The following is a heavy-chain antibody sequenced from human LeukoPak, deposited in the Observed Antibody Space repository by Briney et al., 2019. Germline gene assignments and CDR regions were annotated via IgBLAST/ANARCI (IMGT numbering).Heavy chain of an antibody. J-gene: IGHJ4*02. V-gene: IGHV3-74*03. D-gene: IGHD3-22*01. Sequence: GGSLRLSCAASRFTFSAVSRFVFSNYWMHWVRQAPGERLVWVSRINSDGSITEYADSVKGRFTISRDNAKNTLYLQMNSLRAEDTAVYYCARSPMYYYDGTGYGGWYFDYWGQGTLVTASS. CDR3: ARSPMYYYDGTGYGGWYFDY. CDR2: INSDGSIT. CDR1: RFTFSAVSRFVFSNYW.